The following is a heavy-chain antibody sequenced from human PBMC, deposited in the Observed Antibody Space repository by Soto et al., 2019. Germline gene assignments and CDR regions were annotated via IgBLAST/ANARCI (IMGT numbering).Heavy chain of an antibody. J-gene: IGHJ6*02. CDR3: AREIAYGDYVDYYYYGMDV. CDR2: ISAYNGNT. D-gene: IGHD4-17*01. Sequence: QVQLVQSGAEVKKPGASVKVSCKASGYTFTSYGISWVRQAPGQGLEWMGWISAYNGNTNYAQKLQGRVTKPTDTATSTAYMELRSLRSDDTAVYYCAREIAYGDYVDYYYYGMDVWGQGTTVTVSS. CDR1: GYTFTSYG. V-gene: IGHV1-18*01.